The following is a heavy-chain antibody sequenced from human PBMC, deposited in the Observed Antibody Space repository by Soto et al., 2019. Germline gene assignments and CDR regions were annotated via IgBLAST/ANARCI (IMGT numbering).Heavy chain of an antibody. Sequence: EVQLVESGGGLVKPGGSPRLSCAASGFTFSSYSMNWVRQAPGKGLEWVSSISSSSSYIYYADSVKGRFTISRDNAKNSLYLQMNSLRAEDTAVYYCAVRRGQLRGRAWWGQGTLVTVSS. CDR1: GFTFSSYS. J-gene: IGHJ4*02. V-gene: IGHV3-21*01. CDR2: ISSSSSYI. CDR3: AVRRGQLRGRAW. D-gene: IGHD6-6*01.